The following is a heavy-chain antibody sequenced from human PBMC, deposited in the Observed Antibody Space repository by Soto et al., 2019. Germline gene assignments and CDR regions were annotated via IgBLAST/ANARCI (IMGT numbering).Heavy chain of an antibody. CDR3: ARGSHNGNSEKFYYYYNMDV. J-gene: IGHJ6*02. V-gene: IGHV3-33*01. CDR2: IWSDGNNK. Sequence: QFQLVESVGGVVQPGRSMRLSCAASGFSFSDYGMHWVRQAPGKGLEGVAVIWSDGNNKYYVDSVKGRFTISRDNSKNTVYLQMNSLRAEDTAVYYCARGSHNGNSEKFYYYYNMDVWGQGTTVTVSS. CDR1: GFSFSDYG. D-gene: IGHD1-20*01.